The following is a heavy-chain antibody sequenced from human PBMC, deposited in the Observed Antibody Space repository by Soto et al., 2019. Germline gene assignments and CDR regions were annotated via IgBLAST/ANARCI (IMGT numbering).Heavy chain of an antibody. Sequence: EVQLLESGGGLVQPGGSLRLSCAASGFTFSSYAMSWVRQAPGKGLEWVSAISGSGGSTYYADSVKGRFTISRDNSKNTLYLQMNSLRAEDTAVYYCAHLEWIVGAVYYYDGMDVWGQGTTVTVSS. CDR1: GFTFSSYA. V-gene: IGHV3-23*01. CDR3: AHLEWIVGAVYYYDGMDV. J-gene: IGHJ6*02. CDR2: ISGSGGST. D-gene: IGHD1-26*01.